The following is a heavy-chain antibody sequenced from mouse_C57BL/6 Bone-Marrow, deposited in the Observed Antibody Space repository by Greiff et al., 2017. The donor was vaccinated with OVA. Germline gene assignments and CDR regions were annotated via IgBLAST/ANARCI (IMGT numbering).Heavy chain of an antibody. Sequence: QVQLQQPGAELVRPGSSVKLSCKASGYTFTSYWMDWVKQRPGQGLEWIGNIYPSDSETHYNQKFKDKATLTVDKSSSTAYMQLSSLTSEDSGVYYCASHGSRDSRFAYWGQGTLVTVSA. D-gene: IGHD1-1*01. J-gene: IGHJ3*01. CDR1: GYTFTSYW. CDR2: IYPSDSET. CDR3: ASHGSRDSRFAY. V-gene: IGHV1-61*01.